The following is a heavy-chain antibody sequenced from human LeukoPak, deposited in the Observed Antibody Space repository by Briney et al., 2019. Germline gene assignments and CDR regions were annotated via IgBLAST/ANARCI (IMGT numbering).Heavy chain of an antibody. Sequence: PGGSLRLYCGASGFTFSNYGILWVRQAPGQGLEWVAFMRYDGSNRNYADSVKGRFTISRDNSKNTLYLQMNSLRAEDTAVYYCARGFPYSGWRPNSYNWLDPWGQGTLVTVSS. V-gene: IGHV3-30*02. CDR2: MRYDGSNR. J-gene: IGHJ5*02. CDR1: GFTFSNYG. D-gene: IGHD6-19*01. CDR3: ARGFPYSGWRPNSYNWLDP.